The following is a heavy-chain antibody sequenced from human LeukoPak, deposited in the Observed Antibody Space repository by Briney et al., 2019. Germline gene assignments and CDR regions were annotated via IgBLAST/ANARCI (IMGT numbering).Heavy chain of an antibody. CDR1: GFTFSSYA. CDR3: ARGHDY. V-gene: IGHV3-30-3*01. CDR2: ISYDGSNK. Sequence: GGSLRLSCAASGFTFSSYAMHWVRQAPGKGLEWVAVISYDGSNKYYADSVKGRFTISRDNSKNTLYLQMNSLRAEDTAVYYCARGHDYWGQGTLVTVSS. J-gene: IGHJ4*02.